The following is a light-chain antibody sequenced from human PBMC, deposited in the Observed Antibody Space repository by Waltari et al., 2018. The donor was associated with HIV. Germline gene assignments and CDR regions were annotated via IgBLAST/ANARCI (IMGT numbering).Light chain of an antibody. CDR2: WAS. CDR3: QQYYSFPLT. Sequence: DIVMSQSPDYLAVSLGERATINCKSSQSVLYISNNKNYLAWYQQKPGQPPKLLIYWASTRESGVPDRFSGSGSGPDFTLTISSLQAEDVAVYYCQQYYSFPLTFGGGTKVEIK. J-gene: IGKJ4*01. CDR1: QSVLYISNNKNY. V-gene: IGKV4-1*01.